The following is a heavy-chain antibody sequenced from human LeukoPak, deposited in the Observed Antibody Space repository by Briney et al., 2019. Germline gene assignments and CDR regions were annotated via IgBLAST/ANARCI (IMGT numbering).Heavy chain of an antibody. CDR2: IKHDGSEK. CDR1: GFTFSSYW. J-gene: IGHJ3*02. CDR3: AKHEIRAGTRNKAFDI. V-gene: IGHV3-7*01. Sequence: GGSLRLSCAASGFTFSSYWMSWVRQAPGKGLEWVANIKHDGSEKNYVDSVKGRFTISRDNAKNSLYLQMNSLRAEDTAVYYCAKHEIRAGTRNKAFDIWGQGTMVTVSS.